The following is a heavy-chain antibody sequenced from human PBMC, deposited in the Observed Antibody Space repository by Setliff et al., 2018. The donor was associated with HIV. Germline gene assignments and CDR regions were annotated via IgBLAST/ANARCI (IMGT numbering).Heavy chain of an antibody. D-gene: IGHD2-15*01. Sequence: SVKVSCKASGGTFSSYAISWVRQAPGQGLEWMGGIIPMFGAANYAQEFQGRVTITTDASTSAAYMELSSLRSEDTAVYYCARVGSYWTQFDYWGQGTLVTVSS. CDR2: IIPMFGAA. CDR1: GGTFSSYA. V-gene: IGHV1-69*05. CDR3: ARVGSYWTQFDY. J-gene: IGHJ4*01.